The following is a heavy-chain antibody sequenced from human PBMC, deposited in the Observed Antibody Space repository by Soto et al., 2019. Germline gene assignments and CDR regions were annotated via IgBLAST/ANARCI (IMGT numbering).Heavy chain of an antibody. J-gene: IGHJ5*02. CDR3: ATRIGNIGWYWLDT. D-gene: IGHD6-19*01. CDR2: IVLGNGNT. V-gene: IGHV1-58*01. CDR1: GFTFNSSA. Sequence: SVKVSCKASGFTFNSSAVQWVRQARGQGLEWIGWIVLGNGNTNYAQKFQERVTITRDMSTSTAYMEVRSLTFEDTAVYYCATRIGNIGWYWLDTWGQGTLVTVSS.